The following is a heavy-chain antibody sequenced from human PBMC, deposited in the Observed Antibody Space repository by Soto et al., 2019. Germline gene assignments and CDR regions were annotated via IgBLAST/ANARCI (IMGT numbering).Heavy chain of an antibody. CDR1: GYTFTGYY. J-gene: IGHJ6*02. D-gene: IGHD3-10*01. V-gene: IGHV1-2*04. Sequence: GASVKVSCKASGYTFTGYYMHWVRQAPGQGLEWMGWINPNSGGTNYAQKFQGWVTMTRDTSISTAYMELSRLRSDDTAVYYCARDLTDLITYGSGSYYHYGMDVWGQGTTVTVSS. CDR2: INPNSGGT. CDR3: ARDLTDLITYGSGSYYHYGMDV.